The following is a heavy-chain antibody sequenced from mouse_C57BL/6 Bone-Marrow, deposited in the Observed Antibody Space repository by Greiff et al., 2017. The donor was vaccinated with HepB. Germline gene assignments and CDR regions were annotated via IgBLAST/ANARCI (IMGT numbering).Heavy chain of an antibody. D-gene: IGHD1-1*01. CDR2: ISSGSSTI. Sequence: EVKLMESGGGLVKPGGSLKLSCAASGFTFSDYGMHWVRQAPEKGLEWVAYISSGSSTIYYADTVKGRFTISRDNAKNTLFLQMTSLRSEDTAMYYCARRGYYGSSSYWYFDVWGTGTTVTVSS. J-gene: IGHJ1*03. CDR1: GFTFSDYG. V-gene: IGHV5-17*01. CDR3: ARRGYYGSSSYWYFDV.